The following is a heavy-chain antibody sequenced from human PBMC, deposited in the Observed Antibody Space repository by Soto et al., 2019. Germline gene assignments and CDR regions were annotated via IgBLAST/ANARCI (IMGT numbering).Heavy chain of an antibody. D-gene: IGHD6-19*01. V-gene: IGHV4-31*03. CDR2: FYSSGSI. CDR1: GYSITAGGYY. Sequence: SETLSLTCFVSGYSITAGGYYWSWIRHHPGKGLEWIGSFYSSGSIIYNPSLRSRVSISGDTSSNQFSMSLTSVTAADTARYYCARMYSSGSGWFHPWRQGTLVTVSS. CDR3: ARMYSSGSGWFHP. J-gene: IGHJ5*02.